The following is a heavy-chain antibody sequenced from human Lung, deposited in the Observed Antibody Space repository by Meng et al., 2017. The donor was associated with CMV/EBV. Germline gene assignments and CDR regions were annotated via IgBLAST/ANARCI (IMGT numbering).Heavy chain of an antibody. CDR1: GFTFSGYA. CDR3: ARHYDSSWFGY. Sequence: GESLKISCAASGFTFSGYAMSWIRQAPGKGLEWVSVISGNGGGTYYADSAKGRFTISRDHSKDTVFLQMNSLRVEDTAMYYCARHYDSSWFGYWGQGTLVIVSS. V-gene: IGHV3-23*01. D-gene: IGHD6-13*01. J-gene: IGHJ4*02. CDR2: ISGNGGGT.